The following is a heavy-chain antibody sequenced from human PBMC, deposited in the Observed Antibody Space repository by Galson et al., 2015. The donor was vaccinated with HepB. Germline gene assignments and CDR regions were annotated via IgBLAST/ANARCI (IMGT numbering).Heavy chain of an antibody. J-gene: IGHJ4*02. V-gene: IGHV4-31*03. CDR1: GGSISNLPYY. CDR3: ARAPPDSSGFH. Sequence: LSLTCTVSGGSISNLPYYWTWIRQPPGEGLEWIGYIYYSGNTFYNPSLKSRLLISVDTSNNQFSLELSSVTAADTAVYYCARAPPDSSGFHWGQGTLVTVSS. CDR2: IYYSGNT. D-gene: IGHD3-22*01.